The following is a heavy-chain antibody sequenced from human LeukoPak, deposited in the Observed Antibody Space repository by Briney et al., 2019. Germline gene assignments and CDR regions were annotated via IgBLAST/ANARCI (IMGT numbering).Heavy chain of an antibody. CDR3: ASVDTAMVPDI. Sequence: SETLSLTCNVSGGSIGSYYWSWIRQPPGKGLEWIGYIYYSGSTNYNPSLKSRVTISVDTSKNQFSLKLSSVTAADTAVYYCASVDTAMVPDIWGQGTMVTVSS. V-gene: IGHV4-59*01. J-gene: IGHJ3*02. CDR2: IYYSGST. CDR1: GGSIGSYY. D-gene: IGHD5-18*01.